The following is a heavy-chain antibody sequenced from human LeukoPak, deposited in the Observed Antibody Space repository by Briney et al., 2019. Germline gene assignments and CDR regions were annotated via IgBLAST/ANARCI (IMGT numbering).Heavy chain of an antibody. D-gene: IGHD6-13*01. J-gene: IGHJ3*02. V-gene: IGHV1-2*02. Sequence: ASVKVSCKASGYTFTGYYMHWVRQAPGQGLEWMGWINPNSGGTNYAQKFQGRVTMTRDTSISTAYMELSRLRSDDTAVYYCAREGAAAGTVNYAFDIWGQGTMVTVSS. CDR1: GYTFTGYY. CDR3: AREGAAAGTVNYAFDI. CDR2: INPNSGGT.